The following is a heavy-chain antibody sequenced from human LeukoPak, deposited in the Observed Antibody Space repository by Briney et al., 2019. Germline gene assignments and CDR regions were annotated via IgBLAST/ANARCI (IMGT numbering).Heavy chain of an antibody. CDR2: IKPDGSTT. Sequence: GGSLRLSCAASGFTFDDYAMHWVRQAPGKGLVWVSRIKPDGSTTNYADSVKGRFTISRDNAKNSLYLQMNSLRAEDTAVYYCAIGIPEYCSSISCYPNLVDVWGKGTTVTVSS. V-gene: IGHV3-74*01. J-gene: IGHJ6*04. D-gene: IGHD2-2*01. CDR3: AIGIPEYCSSISCYPNLVDV. CDR1: GFTFDDYA.